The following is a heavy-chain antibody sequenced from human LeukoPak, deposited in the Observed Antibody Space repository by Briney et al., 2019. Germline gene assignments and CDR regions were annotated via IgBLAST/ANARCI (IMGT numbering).Heavy chain of an antibody. J-gene: IGHJ6*02. D-gene: IGHD3-10*01. CDR3: ARVRGSGYGSGSYYIRGMDV. CDR1: GFTVSSNY. Sequence: PGGSLRLSCAASGFTVSSNYMSWVRQAPGKGLEWVSVTYSSGSTYYADYVKGRFTISRHNSKNTLYLQMNSLRAEDTAVYYCARVRGSGYGSGSYYIRGMDVWGQGTTVTVSS. V-gene: IGHV3-53*04. CDR2: TYSSGST.